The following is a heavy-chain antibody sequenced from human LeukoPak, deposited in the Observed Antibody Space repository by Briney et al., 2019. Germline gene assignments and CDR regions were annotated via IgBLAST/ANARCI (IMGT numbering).Heavy chain of an antibody. J-gene: IGHJ4*02. CDR1: AFTFNNYG. Sequence: PGGSLRLSCAASAFTFNNYGMHWVRQAPGKGLGWVAFIQFDGNDKFYADSVKGRFTISRDNSKNTLFLQMNSLRAEDTAVYYCARDQLYCSGGSCYSFDYWGQGTLVTVSS. V-gene: IGHV3-30*02. CDR3: ARDQLYCSGGSCYSFDY. CDR2: IQFDGNDK. D-gene: IGHD2-15*01.